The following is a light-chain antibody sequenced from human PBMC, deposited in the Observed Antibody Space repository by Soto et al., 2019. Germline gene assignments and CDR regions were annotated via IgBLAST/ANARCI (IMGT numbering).Light chain of an antibody. CDR2: GAS. V-gene: IGKV3-20*01. CDR3: QHHRISPTYT. CDR1: QSLSSSY. J-gene: IGKJ2*01. Sequence: EIVLTQSPGTLSLSPGERATLSCRASQSLSSSYLAWYQQKPGQAPRLLIYGASSRATGIPDRFSGSVSGTDFTLTISRLEPEDFAVYYCQHHRISPTYTFGRGTKLEIK.